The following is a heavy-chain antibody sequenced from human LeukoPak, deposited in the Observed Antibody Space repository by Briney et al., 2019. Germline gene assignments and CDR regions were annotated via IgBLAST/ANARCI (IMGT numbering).Heavy chain of an antibody. D-gene: IGHD6-13*01. Sequence: SKTLSLTCAVSGYSISSGYYWGWIRQPPGKGLERIGSIYHSGSTYYNPSLKSRVTISVDTCKNQFSLKLSSVTAADTAVYYCARPSRIADAFDIWGQGTMVTVSS. J-gene: IGHJ3*02. CDR3: ARPSRIADAFDI. CDR2: IYHSGST. CDR1: GYSISSGYY. V-gene: IGHV4-38-2*01.